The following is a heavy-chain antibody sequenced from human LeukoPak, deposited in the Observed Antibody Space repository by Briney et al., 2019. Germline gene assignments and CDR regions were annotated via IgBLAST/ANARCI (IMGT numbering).Heavy chain of an antibody. J-gene: IGHJ1*01. D-gene: IGHD6-13*01. CDR2: INPNSGGT. V-gene: IGHV1-2*02. CDR1: GYTFTGYY. Sequence: PGASVKVSCKASGYTFTGYYMHWVRQAPGQGLEWMGWINPNSGGTNYAQKFQGRATMTRDTSISTAYMELSRLRSDDTAVYYCARGPRIAAARGAEYFQHWGQGTLVTVSS. CDR3: ARGPRIAAARGAEYFQH.